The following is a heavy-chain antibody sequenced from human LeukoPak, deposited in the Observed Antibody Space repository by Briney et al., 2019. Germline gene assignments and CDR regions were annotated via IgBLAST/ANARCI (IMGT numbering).Heavy chain of an antibody. D-gene: IGHD3-3*01. V-gene: IGHV3-23*01. J-gene: IGHJ4*02. CDR3: AKDLVPYDFWSGFDY. Sequence: GGSLRLSXAASGFTFRSYAMSWVRQAPGKGLEWVSAISGSGGSTYYADSVKGRFTISRDNSKNTLYLQMNSLRAEDTAVYYCAKDLVPYDFWSGFDYWGQGTLVTVSS. CDR2: ISGSGGST. CDR1: GFTFRSYA.